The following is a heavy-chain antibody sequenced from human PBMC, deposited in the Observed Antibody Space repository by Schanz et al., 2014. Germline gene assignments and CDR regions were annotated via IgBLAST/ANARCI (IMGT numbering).Heavy chain of an antibody. CDR1: GGSISGDY. J-gene: IGHJ4*02. D-gene: IGHD3-16*01. CDR3: VRLDVHDY. V-gene: IGHV3-72*01. Sequence: VQLQESGPGLVKPSQTLSLTCNVSGGSISGDYWTWIRQPPGKGLEWVGHSRNKGHSYTSEYAASVKGRFTISRDDSRNSLYLQMSSLKTEDTAVYYCVRLDVHDYWGQGTLVTVSA. CDR2: SRNKGHSYTS.